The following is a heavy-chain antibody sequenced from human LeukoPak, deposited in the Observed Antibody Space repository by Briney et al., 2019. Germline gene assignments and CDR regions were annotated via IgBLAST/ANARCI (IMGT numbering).Heavy chain of an antibody. CDR2: IYYSGST. CDR3: ARQSSDYLWGSYRSTPNWFDP. D-gene: IGHD3-16*02. V-gene: IGHV4-39*01. J-gene: IGHJ5*02. CDR1: GGSINIISYY. Sequence: SETLSLTCTVSGGSINIISYYWGWIRQPPGKGLEWIGSIYYSGSTYYNPSLKSRVTISVDTSKKHLSLKLSSVTAADTAVYYCARQSSDYLWGSYRSTPNWFDPRGQGTLVTVSS.